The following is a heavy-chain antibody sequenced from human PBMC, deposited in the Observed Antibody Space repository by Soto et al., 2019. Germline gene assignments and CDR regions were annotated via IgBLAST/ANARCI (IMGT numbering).Heavy chain of an antibody. Sequence: QVQLVQSGAEVKKPGSSVKVSCKASGGTVSSYAISWVRQAPGQGLEWMGGIIPIFGTADYAQKFQGRVTITADESTSTAYMELSSLRSEDTAVYYCARSGARPGDYYYGMDVWGQGTTGTVSS. J-gene: IGHJ6*02. D-gene: IGHD3-10*01. CDR1: GGTVSSYA. CDR3: ARSGARPGDYYYGMDV. V-gene: IGHV1-69*12. CDR2: IIPIFGTA.